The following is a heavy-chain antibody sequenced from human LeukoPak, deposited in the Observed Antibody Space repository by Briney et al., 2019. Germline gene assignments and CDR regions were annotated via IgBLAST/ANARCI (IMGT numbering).Heavy chain of an antibody. CDR2: ISRSDGMV. CDR1: GFIFSDHY. CDR3: ARGPNHYDYYDLDV. J-gene: IGHJ6*02. V-gene: IGHV3-11*01. Sequence: GGSLRLSCAASGFIFSDHYMSWIRQAPGKGLEWVAYISRSDGMVYYADSVKGRFTVSVENAKSSLFLQMNTLRAEDSAMYYCARGPNHYDYYDLDVWGQGTTVIVSS.